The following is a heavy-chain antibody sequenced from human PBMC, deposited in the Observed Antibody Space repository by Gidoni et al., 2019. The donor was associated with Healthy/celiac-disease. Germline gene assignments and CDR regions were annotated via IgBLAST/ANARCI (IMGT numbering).Heavy chain of an antibody. D-gene: IGHD1-7*01. Sequence: EVQLVQSGAEVKKPGESLRISCKGSGYSFNSYWISWVRQMPGKGLEWMGRIDPSDSYTNYSPSFQGHVTISADKSISTAYLQWSSLKASDTAMYYCARPRFWGAGTTSRDAFDIWGQGTMVTVSS. V-gene: IGHV5-10-1*03. CDR3: ARPRFWGAGTTSRDAFDI. CDR1: GYSFNSYW. J-gene: IGHJ3*02. CDR2: IDPSDSYT.